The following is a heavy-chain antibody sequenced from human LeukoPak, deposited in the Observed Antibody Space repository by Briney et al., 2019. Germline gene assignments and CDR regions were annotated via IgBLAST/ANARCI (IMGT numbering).Heavy chain of an antibody. CDR1: GFTFRSYA. CDR3: AKEKALRDYDILTGYFDY. V-gene: IGHV3-23*01. CDR2: ISGGGGST. Sequence: GGSLRLSCAASGFTFRSYAMSWVRQAPGKGLEWVSTISGGGGSTDYADSVKGRFTISRDSYRNTLYLQMNSLRAEDTAVYYCAKEKALRDYDILTGYFDYWGQGTLVTVSS. J-gene: IGHJ4*02. D-gene: IGHD3-9*01.